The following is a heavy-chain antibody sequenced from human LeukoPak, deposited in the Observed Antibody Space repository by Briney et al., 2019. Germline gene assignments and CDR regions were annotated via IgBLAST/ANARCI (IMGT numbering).Heavy chain of an antibody. Sequence: SQTLSLTCTVSGGSISSGSHYWSWIRQPAGKGLEWIGRIYTSGSTNYNPSLKSRVTISVDTSKNQFSLKLSSVTAADTAVYYCARGFGVPAAQWGQGTLVTVSS. J-gene: IGHJ4*02. V-gene: IGHV4-61*02. D-gene: IGHD2-2*01. CDR1: GGSISSGSHY. CDR3: ARGFGVPAAQ. CDR2: IYTSGST.